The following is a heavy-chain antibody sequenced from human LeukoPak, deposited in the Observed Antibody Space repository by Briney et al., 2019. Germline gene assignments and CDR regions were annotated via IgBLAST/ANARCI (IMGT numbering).Heavy chain of an antibody. CDR1: AYTVTGYY. Sequence: ASVKVSCKASAYTVTGYYMHWVRQAPGQGLEWMGWINPNSGGTNYAQKFQGRVTMTRDTSIGTAYLELNRLRSDDTAVYYCATYDQWLPHGFDPWGQGTLVTVSS. CDR3: ATYDQWLPHGFDP. CDR2: INPNSGGT. V-gene: IGHV1-2*02. D-gene: IGHD6-19*01. J-gene: IGHJ5*02.